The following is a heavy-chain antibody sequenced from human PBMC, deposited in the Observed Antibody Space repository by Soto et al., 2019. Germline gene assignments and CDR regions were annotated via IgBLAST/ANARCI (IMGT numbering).Heavy chain of an antibody. Sequence: QVQLVESGGGVVQPGRSLRLSCAASGFTFSSYGMHWVRQAPGKGLEWVAVIWYDGSNKYYTDSVKGRFTISRDNSRNTLYLQMNSLSAEDTAVYYWARGLITSTHRGIDYRGQGTLVTVSS. V-gene: IGHV3-33*01. D-gene: IGHD2-2*01. CDR1: GFTFSSYG. J-gene: IGHJ4*02. CDR2: IWYDGSNK. CDR3: ARGLITSTHRGIDY.